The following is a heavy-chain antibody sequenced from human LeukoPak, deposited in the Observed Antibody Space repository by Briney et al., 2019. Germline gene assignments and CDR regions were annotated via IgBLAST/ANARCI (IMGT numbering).Heavy chain of an antibody. Sequence: PGGSLRLSWAASGFTFNYFWMHWVRQVPGKGLVWVSGINNDGTATYYADSVKGRFTISRDNAKNTVYLQMNGLRAEDATVYYCATVSEYWGQGTLVTVSS. V-gene: IGHV3-74*01. CDR1: GFTFNYFW. J-gene: IGHJ4*02. CDR2: INNDGTAT. CDR3: ATVSEY.